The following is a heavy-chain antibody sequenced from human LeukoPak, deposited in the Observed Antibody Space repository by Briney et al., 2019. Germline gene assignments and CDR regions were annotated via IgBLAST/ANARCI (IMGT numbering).Heavy chain of an antibody. D-gene: IGHD5-18*01. CDR1: GFTVSSNY. J-gene: IGHJ4*02. CDR2: IYSGGST. CDR3: AREGSYSYGLNFDY. V-gene: IGHV3-53*01. Sequence: GGSLRLSCAASGFTVSSNYMSWVRQAPGKGLEWVSVIYSGGSTYYADSVKGRFTISRDNSKNTLYLQMSSLRAEDTAVYYCAREGSYSYGLNFDYWAREPWSPSPQ.